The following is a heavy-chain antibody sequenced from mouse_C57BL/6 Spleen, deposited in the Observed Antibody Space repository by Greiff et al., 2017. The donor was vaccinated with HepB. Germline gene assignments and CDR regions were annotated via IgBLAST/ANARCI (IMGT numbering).Heavy chain of an antibody. CDR1: GYTFTSYW. D-gene: IGHD6-2*01. CDR2: INPSNGGT. CDR3: AREEKFGDYAMDY. J-gene: IGHJ4*01. Sequence: QVQLQQSGTELVKPGASVKLSCKASGYTFTSYWMHWVKQRPGQGLEWIGNINPSNGGTNYNEKFKSKATLTVDKSSSTAYMQLSSLTSEDSAVYYCAREEKFGDYAMDYWGQGTSVTVSS. V-gene: IGHV1-53*01.